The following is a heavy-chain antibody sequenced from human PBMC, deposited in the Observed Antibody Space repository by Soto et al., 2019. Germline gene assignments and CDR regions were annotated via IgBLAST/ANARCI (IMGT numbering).Heavy chain of an antibody. CDR3: ARSRAVAGVVWFDP. J-gene: IGHJ5*02. D-gene: IGHD6-19*01. CDR1: GGSMSSGGYY. CDR2: IYYSGST. Sequence: PSXTLSLTCTVSGGSMSSGGYYWSWIRQHPGKGLEWIGYIYYSGSTYYNPSLKSRVTISVDTSKNQFSLKLSSVTAADTAVYYCARSRAVAGVVWFDPWGQGTLVTVSS. V-gene: IGHV4-31*03.